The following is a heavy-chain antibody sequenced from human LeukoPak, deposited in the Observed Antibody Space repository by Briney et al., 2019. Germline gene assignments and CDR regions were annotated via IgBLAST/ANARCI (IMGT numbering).Heavy chain of an antibody. CDR2: ISYDGSNK. D-gene: IGHD1-14*01. CDR1: GFTFSSYA. J-gene: IGHJ5*02. CDR3: ARDTELDP. V-gene: IGHV3-30-3*01. Sequence: PGGSLRLSCAASGFTFSSYAMHWVRQAPGKGLEWVAVISYDGSNKYYADSVKGRFTISRDNSKNTLYLQMNSLRAEDTAVYYCARDTELDPWGQGTLVTVSS.